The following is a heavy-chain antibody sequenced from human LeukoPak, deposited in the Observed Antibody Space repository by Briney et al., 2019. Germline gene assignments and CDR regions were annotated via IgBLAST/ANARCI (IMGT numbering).Heavy chain of an antibody. CDR2: ISSSGSTI. V-gene: IGHV3-11*01. CDR1: GFTFSDYY. J-gene: IGHJ4*02. Sequence: SGGSLRLSCAASGFTFSDYYMSWIRQAPGKGLQWVSYISSSGSTIYYADSVKGRFTISRDNAKNSLYLQMNSLRAEDTAVYYCAILYAVGAPDFAYWGQGTLSPSPQ. D-gene: IGHD1-26*01. CDR3: AILYAVGAPDFAY.